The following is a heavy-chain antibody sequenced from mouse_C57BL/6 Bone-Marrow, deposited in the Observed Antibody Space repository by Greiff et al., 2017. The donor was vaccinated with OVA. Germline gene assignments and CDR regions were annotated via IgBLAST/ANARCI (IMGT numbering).Heavy chain of an antibody. Sequence: QVHVKQSGAELVKPGASVKMSCKASGYTFTSYWITWVKQRPGQGLEWIGDIYPGSGSTNYNEKFKSKATLTVDTSSSTAYMQLSSLTSEDSAVYYCALYYAMDYWGQGTSVTVSS. CDR1: GYTFTSYW. CDR3: ALYYAMDY. CDR2: IYPGSGST. V-gene: IGHV1-55*01. J-gene: IGHJ4*01.